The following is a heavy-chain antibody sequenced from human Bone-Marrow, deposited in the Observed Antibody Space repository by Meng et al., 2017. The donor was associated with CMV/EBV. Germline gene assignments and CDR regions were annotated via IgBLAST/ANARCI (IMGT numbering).Heavy chain of an antibody. CDR1: GFTCSSYW. D-gene: IGHD3-3*01. J-gene: IGHJ3*02. Sequence: GESLKISCAASGFTCSSYWMSWVRQAPGKGLEWVANIKQDGSEKYYVDSVKGRFTISRDNAKDSLYLQRNSLRAEDVDVYYCARPFLPTYYDFWSGYRAFDIWGQGTMVTVSS. V-gene: IGHV3-7*01. CDR2: IKQDGSEK. CDR3: ARPFLPTYYDFWSGYRAFDI.